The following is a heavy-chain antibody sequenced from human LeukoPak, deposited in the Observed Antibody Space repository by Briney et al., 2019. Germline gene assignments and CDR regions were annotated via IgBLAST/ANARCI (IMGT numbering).Heavy chain of an antibody. J-gene: IGHJ4*02. CDR1: GGSISSGGYY. CDR2: INHSGST. CDR3: ATSSGFLGH. Sequence: SETLSLTCTVSGGSISSGGYYWSWIRQPPGKGLEWIGEINHSGSTNYNPSLKSRVTISVDTSKNQFSLKLNSVTAADTAVYYCATSSGFLGHWGQGTLVTVSS. V-gene: IGHV4-39*07. D-gene: IGHD2/OR15-2a*01.